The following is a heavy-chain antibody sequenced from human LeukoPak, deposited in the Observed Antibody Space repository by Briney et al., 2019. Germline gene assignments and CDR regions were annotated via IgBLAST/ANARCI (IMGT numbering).Heavy chain of an antibody. CDR2: ISSNGGSA. V-gene: IGHV3-64*01. Sequence: GGSLRLSCAASGFTFSSYAMHWVRQAPGKGLEYVSAISSNGGSAYYANSVKGRFTISRDNSKNTLYLQMGSLGAEDMAVYYCAREDSLYYYYYYMDVWGKGTTVTVSS. CDR3: AREDSLYYYYYYMDV. D-gene: IGHD2-15*01. CDR1: GFTFSSYA. J-gene: IGHJ6*03.